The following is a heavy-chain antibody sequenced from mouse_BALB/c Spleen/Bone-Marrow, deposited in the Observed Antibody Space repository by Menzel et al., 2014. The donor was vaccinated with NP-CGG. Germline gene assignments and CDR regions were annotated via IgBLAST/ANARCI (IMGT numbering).Heavy chain of an antibody. CDR1: GFSLTNYG. Sequence: QVQLQQSGPGLVAPSQSLSTTCTVSGFSLTNYGVHWVRQPPGKGLEWLVVIWSDGNTTYNSALKSRLSISKDNSKSQVFLKMNSLQTDDTAMYYCARNPYGNYAMDYWGQGTSVTVSS. J-gene: IGHJ4*01. D-gene: IGHD2-10*02. CDR3: ARNPYGNYAMDY. CDR2: IWSDGNT. V-gene: IGHV2-6*02.